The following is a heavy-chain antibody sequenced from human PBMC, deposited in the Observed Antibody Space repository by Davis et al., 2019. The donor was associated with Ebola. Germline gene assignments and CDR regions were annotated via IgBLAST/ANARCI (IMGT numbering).Heavy chain of an antibody. CDR3: ARRDPYYDFWSGPMDV. CDR1: GYTFTSYA. CDR2: IIPILGIA. V-gene: IGHV1-69*04. Sequence: SVKVSCKASGYTFTSYAMHWVRQAPGQGLEWMGRIIPILGIANYAQKFQGRVTITADKSTSTAYMELSSLRSEDTAVYYCARRDPYYDFWSGPMDVWGQGTTVTVSS. J-gene: IGHJ6*02. D-gene: IGHD3-3*01.